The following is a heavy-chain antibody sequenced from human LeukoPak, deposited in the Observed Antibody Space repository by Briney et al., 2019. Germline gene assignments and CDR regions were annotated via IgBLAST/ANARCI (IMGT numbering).Heavy chain of an antibody. CDR2: IHYSGST. J-gene: IGHJ5*02. Sequence: SETLSLTCTVSGGSISTYYWSWIRQPPGQGLEWIGYIHYSGSTNYNPSLKSRVTISVDTSKNQFSLNLKSVTAADTAVYYCARGSDYYGSGIKSNWCDTWGQGTLVTVSS. CDR1: GGSISTYY. D-gene: IGHD3-10*01. CDR3: ARGSDYYGSGIKSNWCDT. V-gene: IGHV4-59*01.